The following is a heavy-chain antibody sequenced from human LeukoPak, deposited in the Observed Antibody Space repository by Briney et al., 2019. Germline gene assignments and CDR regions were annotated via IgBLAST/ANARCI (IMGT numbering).Heavy chain of an antibody. CDR2: ISWNSGSI. CDR3: AKDWDSSSWSLANANAAFDI. J-gene: IGHJ3*02. D-gene: IGHD6-13*01. Sequence: LPGGSLRLSCAASGFTFDDYAMHWVRQAPGKGLEWVSGISWNSGSIGYADSVKGRFTISRDNAKNSLYLQMNSLRAEDTALYYCAKDWDSSSWSLANANAAFDIWGQGTMVTVSS. V-gene: IGHV3-9*01. CDR1: GFTFDDYA.